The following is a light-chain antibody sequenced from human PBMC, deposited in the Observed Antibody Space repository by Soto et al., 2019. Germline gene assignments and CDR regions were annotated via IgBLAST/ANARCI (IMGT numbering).Light chain of an antibody. Sequence: EIVLTQSPGTLSLSPGERTTLSCRASQSISSSYVAWYQQKPGQAPRLLVYGASSRATGIPDRFSGSGSGTDFTLTTSRLEPEDFALYYCQQYSSASWTFGQGTKVEIK. V-gene: IGKV3-20*01. CDR2: GAS. J-gene: IGKJ1*01. CDR1: QSISSSY. CDR3: QQYSSASWT.